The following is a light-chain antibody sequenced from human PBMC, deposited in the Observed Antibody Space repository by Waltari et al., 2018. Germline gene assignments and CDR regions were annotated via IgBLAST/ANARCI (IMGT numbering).Light chain of an antibody. CDR3: SSYTSSSTLEV. CDR1: SSDVGGYNY. J-gene: IGLJ1*01. Sequence: QSALTQPASVSGSPGQSITISCTGTSSDVGGYNYVSWYQQHPGKAPKLMIYDVSNRPSGVSMRFSGSKSGNTASLTISGLQAEDEADYYCSSYTSSSTLEVFGTGTKVTVL. CDR2: DVS. V-gene: IGLV2-14*03.